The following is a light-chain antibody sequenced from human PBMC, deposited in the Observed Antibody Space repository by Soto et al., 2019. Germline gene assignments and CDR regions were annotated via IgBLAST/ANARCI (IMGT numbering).Light chain of an antibody. CDR3: CSYAGSYTLKV. CDR1: SSDVGGYNY. Sequence: QSALTQPRSVSGSPGQSVTISCTGTSSDVGGYNYISWYQQHPGNAPKLMIYDVNKRPSGVPDRFSGSKSGNTASLTISGLQAEDEADYYCCSYAGSYTLKVFGGGTKVTVL. V-gene: IGLV2-11*01. CDR2: DVN. J-gene: IGLJ3*02.